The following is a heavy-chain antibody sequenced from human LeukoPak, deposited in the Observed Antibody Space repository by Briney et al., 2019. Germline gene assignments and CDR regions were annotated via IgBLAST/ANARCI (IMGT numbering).Heavy chain of an antibody. CDR2: IREDGSHE. Sequence: GGSLRLSCAASGFTFSTYWMNWVRQAPGKGLEWVAYIREDGSHENYVDSVKGRFTISRDNAKNSLSLQLNSLRAEDTAVYFCARGGTWGSFDYWGQGTLVTLSS. CDR3: ARGGTWGSFDY. D-gene: IGHD3-16*01. V-gene: IGHV3-7*01. CDR1: GFTFSTYW. J-gene: IGHJ4*02.